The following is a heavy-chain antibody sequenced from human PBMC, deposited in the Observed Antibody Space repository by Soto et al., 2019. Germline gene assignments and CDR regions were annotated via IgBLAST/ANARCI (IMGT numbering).Heavy chain of an antibody. V-gene: IGHV5-10-1*01. CDR2: IDPSDSYT. CDR3: ATGENCTNAVCYWNYYYYYGMDV. CDR1: GYSFTSYW. J-gene: IGHJ6*02. D-gene: IGHD2-8*01. Sequence: GDSLKISCKGSGYSFTSYWISWVRQMPGKGLEWMGRIDPSDSYTNYSPSFQGHVTISADKSISTAYLQWSSLKASETAMYYCATGENCTNAVCYWNYYYYYGMDVWAQGTRVTVSS.